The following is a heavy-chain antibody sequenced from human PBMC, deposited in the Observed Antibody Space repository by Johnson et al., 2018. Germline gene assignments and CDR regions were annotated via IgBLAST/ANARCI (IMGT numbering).Heavy chain of an antibody. CDR1: GFTFSSYG. J-gene: IGHJ6*03. CDR3: AKDVYRRLLSNYYYMDV. CDR2: ISYDGSDE. D-gene: IGHD5-12*01. Sequence: QVQLVESGGGVVQPGRSLRLSCAASGFTFSSYGMHWVRQTPGKGLEWVAVISYDGSDEYYADSVKGRFTISRDNSKNKLNLQMNSLRAEDTAVYYCAKDVYRRLLSNYYYMDVWGKGTTVTVSS. V-gene: IGHV3-30*18.